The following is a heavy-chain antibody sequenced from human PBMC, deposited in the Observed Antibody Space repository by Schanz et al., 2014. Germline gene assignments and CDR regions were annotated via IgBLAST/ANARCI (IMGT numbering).Heavy chain of an antibody. CDR1: GFTFTTHS. Sequence: EVQLLESGGGLVQPGGSLRLSCAASGFTFTTHSMTWVRQAPGKGLEWVSGISGSGGSTYYADSVKGRFTISRDNSKTTLSLQMNSLRAEDTAVYYCAKQIHYDILTVTRNWGQGTLVTGSS. V-gene: IGHV3-23*01. CDR3: AKQIHYDILTVTRN. J-gene: IGHJ4*02. CDR2: ISGSGGST. D-gene: IGHD3-9*01.